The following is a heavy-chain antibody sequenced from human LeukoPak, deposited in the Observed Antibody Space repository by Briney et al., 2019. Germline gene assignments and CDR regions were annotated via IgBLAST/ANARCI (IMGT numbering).Heavy chain of an antibody. J-gene: IGHJ4*02. CDR1: GFTFSDYY. D-gene: IGHD3-3*01. Sequence: GGSLRLSCAASGFTFSDYYMSWIRQAPGKALEWVSYVSSGSSTIYYADSVKGRFTVSRDNGKRSLYLHMNSLRAEDTAVYYCARVRSGKRGDDYWGQGTLVTVSS. CDR3: ARVRSGKRGDDY. CDR2: VSSGSSTI. V-gene: IGHV3-11*04.